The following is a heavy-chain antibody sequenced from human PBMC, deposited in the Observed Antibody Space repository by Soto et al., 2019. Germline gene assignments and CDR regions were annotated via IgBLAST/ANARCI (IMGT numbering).Heavy chain of an antibody. V-gene: IGHV1-69*01. J-gene: IGHJ5*02. Sequence: QVQLVQSGAEVKKPGSSVKVSCKASGGTFSSYAISWVRQAPGQGLEWMGGIIPIFGTANYAQNFRGRVTITADESTSTAYMELSSLRSEDTAVYYCARGACSGGSCYRFVGFDPWGQGTLVTVSS. CDR2: IIPIFGTA. CDR3: ARGACSGGSCYRFVGFDP. CDR1: GGTFSSYA. D-gene: IGHD2-15*01.